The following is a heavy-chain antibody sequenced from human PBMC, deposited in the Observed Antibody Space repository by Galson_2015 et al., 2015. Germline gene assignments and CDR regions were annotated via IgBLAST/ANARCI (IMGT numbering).Heavy chain of an antibody. V-gene: IGHV4-38-2*02. CDR2: IYHSGST. CDR1: GYSISSGYY. J-gene: IGHJ5*02. D-gene: IGHD3-3*01. Sequence: ETLSLTCTVSGYSISSGYYWGWIRQPPGKGLEWIGSIYHSGSTNYNPSFKSRVTISVDTSKNQFSLKLRSVTAADTAVYYCARWATIFGLVIGWFDPWGQGTLVTVSS. CDR3: ARWATIFGLVIGWFDP.